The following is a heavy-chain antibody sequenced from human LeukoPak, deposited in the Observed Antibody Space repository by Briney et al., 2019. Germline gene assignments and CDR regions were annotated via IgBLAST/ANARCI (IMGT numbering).Heavy chain of an antibody. CDR1: GAPVGSYY. V-gene: IGHV4-59*02. D-gene: IGHD2-2*01. CDR2: LSHSGSS. Sequence: SETLSLTCTVSGAPVGSYYWSWIRQPPGRGLEWIGYLSHSGSSDSNPSLKSRVTILVDTSKNQFSLKLTSVTAADTAVYYCARARYANAWYAFDIWGQGTMVTVSS. J-gene: IGHJ3*02. CDR3: ARARYANAWYAFDI.